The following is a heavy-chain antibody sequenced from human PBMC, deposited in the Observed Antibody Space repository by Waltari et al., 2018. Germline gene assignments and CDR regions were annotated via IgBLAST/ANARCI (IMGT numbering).Heavy chain of an antibody. Sequence: EVFLVASGGGLEQPGGSLRLSCSASGFMFSAYAMNWGRPAAGKGLEWIEYISVSGNSEYYADSVKGRVTTSRDNARDVVFLQMYNLRAEDTALYYCARMMPKYTSGWALDYWGQGTLVTVAS. CDR2: ISVSGNSE. D-gene: IGHD6-19*01. V-gene: IGHV3-48*03. CDR1: GFMFSAYA. CDR3: ARMMPKYTSGWALDY. J-gene: IGHJ4*02.